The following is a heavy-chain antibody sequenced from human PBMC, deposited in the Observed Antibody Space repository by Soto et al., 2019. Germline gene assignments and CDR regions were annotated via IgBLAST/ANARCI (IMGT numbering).Heavy chain of an antibody. V-gene: IGHV3-33*01. CDR3: AREVRYKLKQNRYAAFDM. D-gene: IGHD1-1*01. J-gene: IGHJ3*02. CDR2: IWNDGRNK. CDR1: GFTFSSHV. Sequence: QVQLVESGGGVVQPGTSLRLSCAASGFTFSSHVMHWVRQAPGKGLQWVAVIWNDGRNKQYADSVKCRFTISRDKSKNTLYLHMTSLRADDKAVYYCAREVRYKLKQNRYAAFDMWGKGTMVTVSS.